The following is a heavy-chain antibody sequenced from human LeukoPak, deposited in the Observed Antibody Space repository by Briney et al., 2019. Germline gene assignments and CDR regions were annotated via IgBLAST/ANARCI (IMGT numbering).Heavy chain of an antibody. CDR2: FDPEDGET. Sequence: ASVKVSCKVSGYTLTELSMHWVRQAPGKGLEWMGGFDPEDGETIYAQKFQGRVTITEDTSTDTAYMELSSLRSEDTAVYYCATLCSSTSCYDYWGQGTLVTVSS. CDR1: GYTLTELS. D-gene: IGHD2-2*01. V-gene: IGHV1-24*01. J-gene: IGHJ4*02. CDR3: ATLCSSTSCYDY.